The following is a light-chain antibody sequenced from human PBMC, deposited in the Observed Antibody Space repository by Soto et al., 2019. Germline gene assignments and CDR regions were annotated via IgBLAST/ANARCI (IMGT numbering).Light chain of an antibody. CDR2: AGS. V-gene: IGKV1-6*02. CDR1: QGIRSD. Sequence: AIQMTQSPSSLSASVGDRVTITCRASQGIRSDLGWFQQKPGKAPKSLIYAGSKLHSGVPSRFSGNASGREFSLTISGLQPEDFATYYCLQDFRYQWDFGKGTKVHI. CDR3: LQDFRYQWD. J-gene: IGKJ1*01.